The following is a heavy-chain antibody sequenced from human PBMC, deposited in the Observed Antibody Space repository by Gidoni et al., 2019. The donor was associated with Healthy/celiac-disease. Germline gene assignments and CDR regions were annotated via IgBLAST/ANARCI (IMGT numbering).Heavy chain of an antibody. Sequence: EVQLLESGGGLVQLGGSLRLSCAASGFSFSSYAMRWVRQAPGKGLEWVSAISGSGGRTYYAVSVKGRFTISRDNSKNTLYLQMNSLRAEDTAVYYCAKPDYAYYYGMDVWGQGTTVTVSS. CDR3: AKPDYAYYYGMDV. CDR2: ISGSGGRT. J-gene: IGHJ6*02. D-gene: IGHD4-17*01. V-gene: IGHV3-23*01. CDR1: GFSFSSYA.